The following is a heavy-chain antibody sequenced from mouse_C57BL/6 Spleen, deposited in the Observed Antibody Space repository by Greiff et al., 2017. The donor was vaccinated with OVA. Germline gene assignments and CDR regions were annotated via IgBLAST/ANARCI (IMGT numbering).Heavy chain of an antibody. D-gene: IGHD2-1*01. V-gene: IGHV1-22*01. CDR2: INPNNGGT. J-gene: IGHJ4*01. CDR3: ARSYGNYVGAMDY. Sequence: VQLQQSGPELVKPGASVKMSCKASGYTFTDYNMHWVKQSHGKSLEWIGYINPNNGGTSYNQKFKGKATLTVNKSSSTAYMELRSLTSEDSAVYYCARSYGNYVGAMDYWGQGTSVTVSS. CDR1: GYTFTDYN.